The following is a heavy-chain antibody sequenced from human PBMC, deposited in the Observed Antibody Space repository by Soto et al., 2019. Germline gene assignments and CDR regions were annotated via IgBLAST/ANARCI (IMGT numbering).Heavy chain of an antibody. D-gene: IGHD1-20*01. V-gene: IGHV4-59*08. J-gene: IGHJ4*02. Sequence: QVQLQESGPGLVKPSETLSLTCTVSGDSITAYYWSWIRQPPGKGLEWIGYIYHAGTTNYSPSLRGRVTMSVDTSRNRFSLKLKSVTAADTATYYCARLNYYFHHWGQGTLVTVSS. CDR3: ARLNYYFHH. CDR2: IYHAGTT. CDR1: GDSITAYY.